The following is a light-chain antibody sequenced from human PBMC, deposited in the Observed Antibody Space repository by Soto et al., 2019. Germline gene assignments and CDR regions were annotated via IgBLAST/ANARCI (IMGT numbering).Light chain of an antibody. J-gene: IGKJ2*01. Sequence: DIQMTQSPSTLSASVGDRVTITCRASQSISSWLAWYQQKPGKAPKLLIYDASSLESGVPSRFSGSGSGTEFTLTISSLQPDDFATYYCQQYISYSYTFGQGTKVEI. CDR1: QSISSW. CDR2: DAS. CDR3: QQYISYSYT. V-gene: IGKV1-5*01.